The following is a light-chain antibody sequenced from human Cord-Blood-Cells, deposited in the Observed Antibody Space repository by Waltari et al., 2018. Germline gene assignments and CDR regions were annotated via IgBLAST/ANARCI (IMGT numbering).Light chain of an antibody. J-gene: IGKJ3*01. V-gene: IGKV1-5*01. CDR1: QSIGSW. CDR3: QQYNSYLFT. CDR2: DAS. Sequence: DIQMTQSPSTLSASVGDRVTITCRASQSIGSWLAWYQQKTGKAPQLLIYDASSLESGVPSRFGGSGAGTEFTLTISSLQPDDFATYYCQQYNSYLFTFGPGTKVDIK.